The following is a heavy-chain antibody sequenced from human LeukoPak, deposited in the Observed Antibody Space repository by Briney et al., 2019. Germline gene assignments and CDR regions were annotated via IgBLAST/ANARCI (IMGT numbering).Heavy chain of an antibody. D-gene: IGHD6-6*01. V-gene: IGHV4-59*08. J-gene: IGHJ4*02. CDR3: ARHFAYSSSSYFDY. CDR2: VYYTGST. CDR1: GGSISGYY. Sequence: SETLSLTCAVYGGSISGYYWSWIRQPPGKGLEWIGYVYYTGSTNYNPSLKSRVTMFEDKSKNQFSLRLYSVTVADTAVYYCARHFAYSSSSYFDYWGQGSLVTVSS.